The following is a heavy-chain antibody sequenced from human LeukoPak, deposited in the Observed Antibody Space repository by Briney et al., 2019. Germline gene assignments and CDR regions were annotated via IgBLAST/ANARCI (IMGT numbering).Heavy chain of an antibody. J-gene: IGHJ5*02. D-gene: IGHD6-19*01. V-gene: IGHV1-2*02. CDR2: INPNSGVT. Sequence: ASVKVSCKASGYTFTDYYMHWVRQAPGQGLEWMGWINPNSGVTNYAQKFQGRVTMTRDTSISTAYMELSRLRSDDTAVYYCARGSTRDSSGWYGPGKWFDPWGQGTLVTVSS. CDR3: ARGSTRDSSGWYGPGKWFDP. CDR1: GYTFTDYY.